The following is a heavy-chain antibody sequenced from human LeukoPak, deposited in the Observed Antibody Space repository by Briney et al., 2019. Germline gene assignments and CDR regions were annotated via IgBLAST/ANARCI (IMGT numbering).Heavy chain of an antibody. Sequence: VASAKVSRKASGYTFTRYDIHWVRQATGQGLEWMGWMNPNSGNTGYAQKFQGRVTMTRNTSISTAYMGLSRLRSEDTAVYYCARGGRYYDSSGYYYVWNYWGQGTLVTASS. J-gene: IGHJ4*02. CDR3: ARGGRYYDSSGYYYVWNY. CDR2: MNPNSGNT. CDR1: GYTFTRYD. D-gene: IGHD3-22*01. V-gene: IGHV1-8*01.